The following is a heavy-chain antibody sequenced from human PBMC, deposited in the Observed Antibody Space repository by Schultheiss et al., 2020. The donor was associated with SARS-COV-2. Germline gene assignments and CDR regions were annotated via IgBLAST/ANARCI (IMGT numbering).Heavy chain of an antibody. CDR1: GGSISTYY. Sequence: SETLSLTCTVSGGSISTYYWSWIRQPPGKGLEWIGRIYTSGSTNYNPSLKSRVTISVDTSKNQFSLKLSSVTAADTAVYYCARGHDSGPFDYWGQGTLVTVSS. V-gene: IGHV4-4*07. CDR2: IYTSGST. D-gene: IGHD4-17*01. J-gene: IGHJ4*02. CDR3: ARGHDSGPFDY.